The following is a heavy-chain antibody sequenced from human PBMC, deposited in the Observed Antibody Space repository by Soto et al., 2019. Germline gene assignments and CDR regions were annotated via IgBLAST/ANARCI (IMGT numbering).Heavy chain of an antibody. J-gene: IGHJ5*02. CDR2: INPNSGGT. CDR3: ARDSSIAARPVFRTGWFDP. D-gene: IGHD6-6*01. V-gene: IGHV1-2*04. CDR1: GYTFTGYY. Sequence: ASVKVSCKASGYTFTGYYMHWVRQAPGQGLEWMGWINPNSGGTNYAQKFQGWVTMTRDTSISTAYMELSRLRSDDTAVYYCARDSSIAARPVFRTGWFDPWGQGTLVTVSS.